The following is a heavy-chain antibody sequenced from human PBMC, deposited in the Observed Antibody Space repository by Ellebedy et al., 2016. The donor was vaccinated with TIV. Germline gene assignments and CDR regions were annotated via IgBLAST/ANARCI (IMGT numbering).Heavy chain of an antibody. D-gene: IGHD3-10*01. J-gene: IGHJ4*02. Sequence: GESLKLSCAASGFTFSSYWMSWVRQAPGKGLEWVAVIWYDGSNKYYADSVKGRFTISRDNSNNSLYLQMNSLRTEDTALYYCAKDSGEYYFDYWGQGTLVTVSS. CDR2: IWYDGSNK. CDR1: GFTFSSYW. V-gene: IGHV3-33*03. CDR3: AKDSGEYYFDY.